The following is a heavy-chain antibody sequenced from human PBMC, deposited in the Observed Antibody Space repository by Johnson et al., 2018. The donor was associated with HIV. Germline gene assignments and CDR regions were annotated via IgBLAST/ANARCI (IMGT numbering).Heavy chain of an antibody. CDR3: AREQRSTYYDFWSGYYPEVAFDI. D-gene: IGHD3-3*01. CDR1: GFTFSSYA. V-gene: IGHV3-23*04. Sequence: VQVVESGGGLVQPGGSLRLSCAASGFTFSSYAMSWVRQAPGKGLEWVSAISGSGGSTYYADSVKGRFTISRDNSKNTLYLHMNSLRAEDTAVYYCAREQRSTYYDFWSGYYPEVAFDIWGQGTMVTVSS. J-gene: IGHJ3*02. CDR2: ISGSGGST.